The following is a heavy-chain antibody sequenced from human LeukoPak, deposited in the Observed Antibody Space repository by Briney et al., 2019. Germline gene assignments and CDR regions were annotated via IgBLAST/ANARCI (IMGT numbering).Heavy chain of an antibody. CDR3: ARDRSSGWFDY. J-gene: IGHJ4*02. CDR1: GGSISSYY. D-gene: IGHD6-19*01. Sequence: PSETLSLTCTVSGGSISSYYWSWIRQPPGKGLEWIGSIYYSGNTYYNPSLKSRVTISVDTSKNQFSLKLSSVTAADTAVYYCARDRSSGWFDYWGQGTLVSVSS. CDR2: IYYSGNT. V-gene: IGHV4-39*07.